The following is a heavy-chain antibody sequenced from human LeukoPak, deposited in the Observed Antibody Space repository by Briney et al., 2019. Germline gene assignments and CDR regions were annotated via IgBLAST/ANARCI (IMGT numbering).Heavy chain of an antibody. V-gene: IGHV4-61*02. J-gene: IGHJ4*02. CDR2: IYTNGST. CDR3: ARVGVASDY. Sequence: PSEALSLTCTVSGGSISSGSYYWSWIPQPAGKGLEWIGRIYTNGSTNYNPSLKSRVTISVATSKSQFSLKLSSVTAADTAVYYCARVGVASDYWGQGTLVTVSS. D-gene: IGHD2-15*01. CDR1: GGSISSGSYY.